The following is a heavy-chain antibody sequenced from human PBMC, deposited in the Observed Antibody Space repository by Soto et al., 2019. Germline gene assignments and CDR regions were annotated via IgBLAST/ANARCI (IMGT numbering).Heavy chain of an antibody. V-gene: IGHV1-8*01. D-gene: IGHD1-26*01. CDR3: ARMATSGTLNWFDP. CDR2: MNPNSANT. J-gene: IGHJ5*02. CDR1: GYTFTNYD. Sequence: GASVKVSCKASGYTFTNYDISWVRQATVQGLEWMGWMNPNSANTGYAQKFQGRVSMTRDTSINTAYMELSSLRSEDTAIYYCARMATSGTLNWFDPWGQGNLVTSPQ.